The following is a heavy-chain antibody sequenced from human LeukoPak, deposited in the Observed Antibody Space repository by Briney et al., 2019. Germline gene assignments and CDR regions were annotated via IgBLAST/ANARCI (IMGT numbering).Heavy chain of an antibody. J-gene: IGHJ4*02. Sequence: PSQTLSLTCTVSGGSISSGSYYWSWIRQPPGKGLEWIGSIYYSGSTYYNPSLRSRVTISVDTSKNQFSLRLSSVTAADTAVYYCARHVSVAVTNFFDYWGQGTLVTVSS. V-gene: IGHV4-39*01. D-gene: IGHD6-19*01. CDR2: IYYSGST. CDR1: GGSISSGSYY. CDR3: ARHVSVAVTNFFDY.